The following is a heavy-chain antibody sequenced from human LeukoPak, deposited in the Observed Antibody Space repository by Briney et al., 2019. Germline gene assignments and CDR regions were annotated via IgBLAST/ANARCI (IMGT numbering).Heavy chain of an antibody. CDR1: GYTFTSYY. V-gene: IGHV1-24*01. D-gene: IGHD3-3*01. CDR3: ATGLTPNGGYDLWEFDY. Sequence: ASVKVSCKASGYTFTSYYMHWVRQAPGKGLEWMGGFDPEDGETIYAQKFQGRVTMTEDTSTDTAYMELSSLRSEDTAVYYCATGLTPNGGYDLWEFDYWGQGTLVTVSS. J-gene: IGHJ4*02. CDR2: FDPEDGET.